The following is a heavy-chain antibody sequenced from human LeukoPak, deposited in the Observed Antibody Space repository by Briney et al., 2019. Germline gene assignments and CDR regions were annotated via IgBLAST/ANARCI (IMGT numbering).Heavy chain of an antibody. CDR2: ISSSGSTI. J-gene: IGHJ3*02. V-gene: IGHV3-48*03. CDR1: GFTFSSYE. Sequence: GGSLRLSCAASGFTFSSYEINWVRQAPGKGLEWVSYISSSGSTIYYADSVKGRFTISRDNAKNSLYLQMNSLRAEDTAVYYCARVFPRAYDAFDIWGQGTMVTVSS. CDR3: ARVFPRAYDAFDI.